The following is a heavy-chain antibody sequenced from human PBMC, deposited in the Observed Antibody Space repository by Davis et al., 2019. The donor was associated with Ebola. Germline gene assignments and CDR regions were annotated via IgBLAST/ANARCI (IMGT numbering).Heavy chain of an antibody. D-gene: IGHD3-10*01. Sequence: GESLKISCAASGFTFSSYAMNWVRQAPGKGLEWVSAISGSAGSTYYADSVKGRFTISRDNSKNTLYLQINSLRAEDTAVYYCVTDYGSGNYYIHWGQGTLVTVSS. CDR2: ISGSAGST. CDR3: VTDYGSGNYYIH. J-gene: IGHJ4*02. V-gene: IGHV3-23*01. CDR1: GFTFSSYA.